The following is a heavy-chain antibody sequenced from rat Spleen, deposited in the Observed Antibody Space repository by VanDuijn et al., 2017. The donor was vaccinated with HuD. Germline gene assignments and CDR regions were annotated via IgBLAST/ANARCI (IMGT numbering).Heavy chain of an antibody. CDR2: ISYGDSSGHSST. J-gene: IGHJ1*01. CDR1: GFTFSSHY. D-gene: IGHD1-3*01. CDR3: ARHMAGYWYFDF. V-gene: IGHV5-29*01. Sequence: EVQLVESDGGLVQPGRSLKLSCAASGFTFSSHYMAWVRQAPTRGLEWVATISYGDSSGHSSTYYRDSVKGRFTISRDNAKSTQYLQMDSLRSEDTATYYCARHMAGYWYFDFWGPGTMVTVSS.